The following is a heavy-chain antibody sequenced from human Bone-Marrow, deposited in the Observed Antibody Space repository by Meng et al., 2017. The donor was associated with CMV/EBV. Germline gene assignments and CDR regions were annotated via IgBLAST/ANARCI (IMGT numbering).Heavy chain of an antibody. Sequence: ASVKVSCKASGYTFTSYDINWVRQAIGQGLEWMGWMNPNSGNTGYAQKFQGRVTMTRNTSISTAYMELSSLRSEDTAVYYCTAMVRSDWFDPWGRGTLVTVSS. J-gene: IGHJ5*02. CDR1: GYTFTSYD. V-gene: IGHV1-8*01. CDR2: MNPNSGNT. CDR3: TAMVRSDWFDP. D-gene: IGHD5-18*01.